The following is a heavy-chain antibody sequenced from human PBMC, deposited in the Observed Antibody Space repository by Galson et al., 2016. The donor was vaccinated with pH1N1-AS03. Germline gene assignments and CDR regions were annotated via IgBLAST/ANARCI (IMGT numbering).Heavy chain of an antibody. CDR2: IYPADSST. V-gene: IGHV5-51*01. CDR1: GYSFTSYW. CDR3: ARQQDGRGSGLEWLFWYGMDV. D-gene: IGHD3-3*01. Sequence: QSGAEVKKPGESLRTSCKGSGYSFTSYWISWVRQMPGKGLEWMGIIYPADSSTTYSPSFQGQVTISADQSISTAYLQWSSLRASDTAMYFCARQQDGRGSGLEWLFWYGMDVWGQGTTVIVSS. J-gene: IGHJ6*02.